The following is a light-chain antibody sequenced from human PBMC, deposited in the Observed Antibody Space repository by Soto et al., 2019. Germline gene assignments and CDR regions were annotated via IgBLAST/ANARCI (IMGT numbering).Light chain of an antibody. CDR1: QSVSSSY. CDR3: QQYDSSPRT. CDR2: RTS. V-gene: IGKV3-20*01. J-gene: IGKJ1*01. Sequence: EIVSTQSPGTLSLSPGERATLSCRASQSVSSSYLAWYQQKPGQAPRLLIYRTSNRATGIPDRFSGSGPGTDFTLTISRLEPEDFAVYWCQQYDSSPRTFGQGTKVDIK.